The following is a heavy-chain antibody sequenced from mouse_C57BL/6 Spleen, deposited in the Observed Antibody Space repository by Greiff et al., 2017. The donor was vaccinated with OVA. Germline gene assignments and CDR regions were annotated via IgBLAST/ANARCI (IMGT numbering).Heavy chain of an antibody. V-gene: IGHV1-52*01. CDR1: GYTFTSYW. J-gene: IGHJ2*01. Sequence: QVQLKQPGAELVRPGSSVKLSCKASGYTFTSYWMHWVKQRPIQGLEWIGNIDPSDSETHYNQKFKDKATLTVDKSSSTAYMQLSSLTSEDSAVYYCARSQGIPFDYWGQGTTLTVSS. CDR3: ARSQGIPFDY. CDR2: IDPSDSET.